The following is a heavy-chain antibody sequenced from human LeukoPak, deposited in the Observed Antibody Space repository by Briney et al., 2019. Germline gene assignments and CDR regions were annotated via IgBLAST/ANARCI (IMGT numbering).Heavy chain of an antibody. Sequence: APVKVSCKASGYTFTSYDINWVRQATGQGLEWMGWMNPNSGNTGYAQKFQGRVTMTRNTSISTAYMELSSLRSEDTAVYYCARGRQGIVVVPAAKAGGYYYYGMDVWGQGTTVTVSS. CDR3: ARGRQGIVVVPAAKAGGYYYYGMDV. D-gene: IGHD2-2*01. V-gene: IGHV1-8*01. CDR1: GYTFTSYD. CDR2: MNPNSGNT. J-gene: IGHJ6*02.